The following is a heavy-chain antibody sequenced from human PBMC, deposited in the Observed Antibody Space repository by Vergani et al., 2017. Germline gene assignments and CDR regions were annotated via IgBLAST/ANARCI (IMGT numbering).Heavy chain of an antibody. V-gene: IGHV1-2*02. CDR1: GYTFTGYY. D-gene: IGHD3-22*01. CDR2: INPNSGGT. Sequence: QVQLVQSGAEVKKPGASVKVSCKASGYTFTGYYMHWARQAPGQGLEWMGWINPNSGGTNYAQKFQGRVTMTRDTSISTAYMELSRLRSDDTAVYYCARDWSDYYDSSGYYYSGWFDPWGQGTLVTVSS. J-gene: IGHJ5*02. CDR3: ARDWSDYYDSSGYYYSGWFDP.